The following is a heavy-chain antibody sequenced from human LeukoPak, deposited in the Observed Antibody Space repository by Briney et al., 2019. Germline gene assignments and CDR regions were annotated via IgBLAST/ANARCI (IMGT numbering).Heavy chain of an antibody. D-gene: IGHD5-12*01. CDR1: GFTFSSYA. CDR2: ISGSGDNT. Sequence: GGSLRLSCAASGFTFSSYAMCWVRQAPGKGLEWVSGISGSGDNTYFADSVKGRFTISRDNAKNTLYLQVNSLRAEDTAVYYCARDRGYTQDYWGQGTLVTVSS. J-gene: IGHJ4*02. CDR3: ARDRGYTQDY. V-gene: IGHV3-23*01.